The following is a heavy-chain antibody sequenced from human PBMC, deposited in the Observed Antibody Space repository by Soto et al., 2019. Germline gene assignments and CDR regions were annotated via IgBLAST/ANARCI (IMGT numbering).Heavy chain of an antibody. CDR1: AGSISGGDYY. V-gene: IGHV4-31*03. J-gene: IGHJ6*02. CDR2: IYYSRSS. CDR3: ARASYDYAMDV. Sequence: QVQLQESGPGPVKPSQTLSLTCNVSAGSISGGDYYWSWIRQHPGKGLEWIGYIYYSRSSYYNPSLKSRVTISLDASKHQFSLKVRSVTAADTAVYYCARASYDYAMDVWGQGTTVTVSS.